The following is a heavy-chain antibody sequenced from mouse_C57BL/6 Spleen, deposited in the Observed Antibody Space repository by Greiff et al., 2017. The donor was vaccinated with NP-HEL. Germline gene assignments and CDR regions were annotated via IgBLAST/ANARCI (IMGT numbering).Heavy chain of an antibody. CDR2: IDPSDSYT. CDR1: GYTFTSYW. CDR3: ARGDDGYYGYFDY. D-gene: IGHD2-3*01. Sequence: VQLQQPGAELVMPGASVKLSCKASGYTFTSYWMHWVKQRPGQGLEWIGEIDPSDSYTNYNQKFKGKSTLTVDKSSSTAYMQLSSLTSEDSAVYYCARGDDGYYGYFDYWGQGTTLTVSS. J-gene: IGHJ2*01. V-gene: IGHV1-69*01.